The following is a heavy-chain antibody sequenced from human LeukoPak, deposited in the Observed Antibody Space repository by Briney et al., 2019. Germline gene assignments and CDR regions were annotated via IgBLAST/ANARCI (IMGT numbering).Heavy chain of an antibody. CDR2: MNPNSGNT. D-gene: IGHD6-13*01. J-gene: IGHJ6*03. CDR1: GDTFTIYD. V-gene: IGHV1-8*01. CDR3: AREGTAAAPSYYYYYYIDV. Sequence: ASVNVSCKASGDTFTIYDINWGREATGQRLEGVGWMNPNSGNTGYAQKFQGRVTVNRNTSISTAYMELSSLRSEDTAVYYCAREGTAAAPSYYYYYYIDVWGKGTTVTVSS.